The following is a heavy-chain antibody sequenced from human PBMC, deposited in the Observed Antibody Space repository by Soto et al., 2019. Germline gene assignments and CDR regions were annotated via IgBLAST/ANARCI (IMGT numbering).Heavy chain of an antibody. D-gene: IGHD3-9*01. CDR3: ARDLLRYGTRGMDV. CDR2: IYYSGYT. J-gene: IGHJ6*02. Sequence: SETLSLTCAVSGYSISSSNWWGWIRQPPGKGLEWIGYIYYSGYTISNPSLRSRVTISVDTFKNQFSLRLTSVTAADTAVYYCARDLLRYGTRGMDVWGQGTTVTVSS. CDR1: GYSISSSNW. V-gene: IGHV4-28*03.